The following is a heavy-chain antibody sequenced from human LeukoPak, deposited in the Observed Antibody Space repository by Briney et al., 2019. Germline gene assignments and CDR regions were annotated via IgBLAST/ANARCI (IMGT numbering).Heavy chain of an antibody. Sequence: PSQTLSLTCAVSGGSISSSNWWSWVRQPPGKGLEWIGEIYHSGSTNYNPSLKSRVTISVDKSKNQYSLNLRSVTAADTAVFYCGRRGGWLNGMDVWGKGTTVTVSS. J-gene: IGHJ6*04. CDR3: GRRGGWLNGMDV. CDR2: IYHSGST. CDR1: GGSISSSNW. V-gene: IGHV4-4*02. D-gene: IGHD6-19*01.